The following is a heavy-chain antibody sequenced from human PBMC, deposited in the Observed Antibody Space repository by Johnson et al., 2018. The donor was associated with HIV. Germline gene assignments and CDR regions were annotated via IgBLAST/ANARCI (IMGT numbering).Heavy chain of an antibody. Sequence: VQLVESGGGLVKPGGSLRLSCAASGFTFSDYYMSWVRQLPGKGLEWVSGVNWNGGTTGYADSVKGRLTISRDNAKSTLYLQMNSLRAEDTAVYYCVCLRVSLSAFDIWGQGTMVTVSS. CDR3: VCLRVSLSAFDI. CDR1: GFTFSDYY. CDR2: VNWNGGTT. V-gene: IGHV3-20*04. D-gene: IGHD2-21*01. J-gene: IGHJ3*02.